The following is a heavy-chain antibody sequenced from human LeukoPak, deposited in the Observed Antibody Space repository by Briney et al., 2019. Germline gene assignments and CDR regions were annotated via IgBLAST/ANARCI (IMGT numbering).Heavy chain of an antibody. CDR1: GGSISSGGYY. CDR2: IYYSGST. Sequence: SETLSLTCTVSGGSISSGGYYWSWIRQHPGKGLEWIGYIYYSGSTYYNPPLKSRVTISVDTSKNQFSLKLSSVTAADTAVYYCARVLADLSEYYYDSSGYPYYFDYWGQGTLVTVSS. D-gene: IGHD3-22*01. V-gene: IGHV4-31*03. CDR3: ARVLADLSEYYYDSSGYPYYFDY. J-gene: IGHJ4*02.